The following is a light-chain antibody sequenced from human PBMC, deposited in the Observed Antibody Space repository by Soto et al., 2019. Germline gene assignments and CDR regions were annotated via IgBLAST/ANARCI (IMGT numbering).Light chain of an antibody. CDR3: LLYVGSGIWV. CDR2: NTD. CDR1: SGAVSTSFF. Sequence: QTVVTQGPSFSVSPGGTVTLTCALSSGAVSTSFFPSWYQQTPGQAPRTLIYNTDILSSGVPDRFSGSILGNKAALTITGVQADDESDYYCLLYVGSGIWVFGGGTKVTVL. J-gene: IGLJ3*02. V-gene: IGLV8-61*01.